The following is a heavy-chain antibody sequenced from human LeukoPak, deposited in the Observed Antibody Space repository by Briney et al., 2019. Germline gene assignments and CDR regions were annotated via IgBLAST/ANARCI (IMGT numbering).Heavy chain of an antibody. Sequence: GGSLRLSCAASGFTFSSYSMNWVRQAPGKGLEWVSSISSSSSYIYYADSVKGRFTISRDNAKNSLYLQMNSLRAEDTAVYYCALYSNYYYYGMDVWGQGTTVTVSS. CDR3: ALYSNYYYYGMDV. CDR1: GFTFSSYS. D-gene: IGHD4-11*01. CDR2: ISSSSSYI. V-gene: IGHV3-21*04. J-gene: IGHJ6*02.